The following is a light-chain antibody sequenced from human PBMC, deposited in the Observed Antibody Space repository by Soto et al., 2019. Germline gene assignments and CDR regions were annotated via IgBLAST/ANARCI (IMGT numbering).Light chain of an antibody. CDR3: SAYAGSNPVV. CDR1: SSDVGGYNY. CDR2: EVS. Sequence: QSVLTQPPSASGSPGQSVTISCTGTSSDVGGYNYVSWYQQHPGKAPKLMIYEVSKRPSGVPDRFSGSKSGNTASLTVSWLQAEDEADYYCSAYAGSNPVVFGGGTKLTVL. V-gene: IGLV2-8*01. J-gene: IGLJ2*01.